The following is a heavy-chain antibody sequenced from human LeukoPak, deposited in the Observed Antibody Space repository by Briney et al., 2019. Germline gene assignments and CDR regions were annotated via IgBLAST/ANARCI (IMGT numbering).Heavy chain of an antibody. CDR1: GFSISSGGYY. D-gene: IGHD3-10*01. J-gene: IGHJ4*02. CDR3: ARALYGSGSYYDY. Sequence: PSETLSLTCTVSGFSISSGGYYWSWIRQHPGKGLEWNGYIYYSGSTYYNPSLKSRVTISVDTSKNQFSLKLSSVTAADTAVYYCARALYGSGSYYDYWGQGTLVTVSS. CDR2: IYYSGST. V-gene: IGHV4-31*03.